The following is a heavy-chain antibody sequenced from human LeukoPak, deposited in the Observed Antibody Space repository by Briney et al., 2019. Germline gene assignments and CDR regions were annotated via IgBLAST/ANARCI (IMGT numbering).Heavy chain of an antibody. V-gene: IGHV3-30-3*01. D-gene: IGHD3-16*01. CDR1: GFTFSSYA. J-gene: IGHJ3*02. CDR2: ISYDGSNK. Sequence: GGSLRLSCAASGFTFSSYAMHWVRQAPGKGLEWVAVISYDGSNKYYADSMKGRFTISRDNSKNTLYLQMNSLRAEDTAVYYCARGRFVFALDAFDIWGQGTMVTVSS. CDR3: ARGRFVFALDAFDI.